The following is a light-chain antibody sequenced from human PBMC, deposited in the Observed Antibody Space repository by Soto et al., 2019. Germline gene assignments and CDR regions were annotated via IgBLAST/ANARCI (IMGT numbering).Light chain of an antibody. CDR1: SSDVGGYNY. Sequence: QSALTQPASVSGSPGQSITISCTGTSSDVGGYNYVSWYQQHPGKAPKLMIYDVSTRPSGVSNRFSGSKSGNTASLTISGLQAEDEADYYCNSYTSRSSSTYVFGTGTKVTVL. CDR3: NSYTSRSSSTYV. J-gene: IGLJ1*01. CDR2: DVS. V-gene: IGLV2-14*01.